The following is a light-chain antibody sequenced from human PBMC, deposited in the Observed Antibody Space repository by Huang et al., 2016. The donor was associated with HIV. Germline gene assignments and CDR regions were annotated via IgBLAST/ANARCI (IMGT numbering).Light chain of an antibody. Sequence: EVVMTQSPATLSVSPGERATLSCRASRSVNSKLDWYQQKPGQAPRLHIYGASTRATGIPARFSGSGSGTEFTLTISNLQSEDFAVYYCQQYSDWPLTFGGGTKVEIK. CDR2: GAS. V-gene: IGKV3-15*01. CDR1: RSVNSK. CDR3: QQYSDWPLT. J-gene: IGKJ4*01.